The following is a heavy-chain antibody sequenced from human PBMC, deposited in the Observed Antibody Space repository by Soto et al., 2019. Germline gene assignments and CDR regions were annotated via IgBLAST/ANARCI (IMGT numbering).Heavy chain of an antibody. CDR1: GYTFASYA. Sequence: QVQLVQSGAEVKKPGASVKVSSKATGYTFASYAMHWVRQAPGKRLEWMGWINAGNGNTKYSQKFQGRVTITRDTSASTAYMELSSLRSEDTAVYYCARGVGSGLSDYWGQGTLVTVSS. CDR2: INAGNGNT. J-gene: IGHJ4*02. V-gene: IGHV1-3*01. D-gene: IGHD1-26*01. CDR3: ARGVGSGLSDY.